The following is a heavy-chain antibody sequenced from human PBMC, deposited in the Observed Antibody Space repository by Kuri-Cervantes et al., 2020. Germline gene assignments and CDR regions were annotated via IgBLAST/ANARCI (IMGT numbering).Heavy chain of an antibody. CDR1: GLTFSTYG. CDR2: ISNSGGST. CDR3: ANRRDAFDI. Sequence: GESLKISCAASGLTFSTYGMSWVRQAPGKGLEWVSGISNSGGSTYYADSVKGRFTISRDNSKNTLYLQMNSLRAEDTAVYYCANRRDAFDIWGQGTMVTVSS. J-gene: IGHJ3*02. V-gene: IGHV3-23*01.